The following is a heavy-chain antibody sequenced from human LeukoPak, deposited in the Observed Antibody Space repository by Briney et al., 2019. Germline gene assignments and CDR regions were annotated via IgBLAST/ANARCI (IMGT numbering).Heavy chain of an antibody. CDR1: GGSFSGYY. CDR3: VTEPGYCTGGRCYGGWFDP. J-gene: IGHJ5*02. Sequence: KPSETLSLTCAVYGGSFSGYYWSWIRQPPGKGLEWIGEINHSGSTNYNPSLKSRVTISIDTSKSQFSLKLSSVTAADSAVYYCVTEPGYCTGGRCYGGWFDPWGQGTLVTVSS. V-gene: IGHV4-34*01. D-gene: IGHD2-15*01. CDR2: INHSGST.